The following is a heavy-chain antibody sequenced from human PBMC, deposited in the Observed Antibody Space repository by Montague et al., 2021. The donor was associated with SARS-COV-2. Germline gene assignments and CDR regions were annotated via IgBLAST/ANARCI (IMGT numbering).Heavy chain of an antibody. CDR2: IYYSGST. D-gene: IGHD5-12*01. CDR1: GGSISSSSYY. Sequence: SETLSLTCTVSGGSISSSSYYWGWIRQPPGKGLEWIGSIYYSGSTCYNPSLKSRVTISVDTSKNQFSLKLSSVTAADTAVYYCARDLWVWLSVEGSFDYWGQGTLVTVSS. CDR3: ARDLWVWLSVEGSFDY. V-gene: IGHV4-39*07. J-gene: IGHJ4*02.